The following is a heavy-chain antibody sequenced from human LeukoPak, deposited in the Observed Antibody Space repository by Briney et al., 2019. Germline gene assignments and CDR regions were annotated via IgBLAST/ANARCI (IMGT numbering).Heavy chain of an antibody. Sequence: GGSLRLSCAASGFTFSRYEMNWVRQAPGKGLEWVSYISSSGNTIYYADSVKGRFTISRDNAKNSLYLQMNSLIAEDTAVYYCARVGWGGYCTNGVCCPTEGLDASGRGDTFTVSS. V-gene: IGHV3-48*03. CDR2: ISSSGNTI. CDR1: GFTFSRYE. CDR3: ARVGWGGYCTNGVCCPTEGLDA. D-gene: IGHD2-8*01. J-gene: IGHJ6*02.